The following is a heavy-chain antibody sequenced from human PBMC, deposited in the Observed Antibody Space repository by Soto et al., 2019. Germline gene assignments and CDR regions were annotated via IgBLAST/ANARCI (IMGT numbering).Heavy chain of an antibody. CDR3: ARAGRPRNYYGSGSYYLRYYYGMDV. D-gene: IGHD3-10*01. Sequence: SETLSLTCAVYGGSFSGYYWSWIRQPPGKGLEWIGEINHSGSTNYNPSLKSRVTISVDTSKNQFSLKLSSVTAADTAVYYCARAGRPRNYYGSGSYYLRYYYGMDVWGQGTTVIVSS. V-gene: IGHV4-34*01. J-gene: IGHJ6*02. CDR2: INHSGST. CDR1: GGSFSGYY.